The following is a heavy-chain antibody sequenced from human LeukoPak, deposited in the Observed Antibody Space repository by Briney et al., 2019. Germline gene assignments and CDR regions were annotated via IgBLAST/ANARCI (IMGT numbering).Heavy chain of an antibody. V-gene: IGHV3-43*02. CDR2: ITGSGSST. J-gene: IGHJ4*02. CDR3: AKDYYDTHGSLGY. CDR1: GFIFPTYA. D-gene: IGHD3-22*01. Sequence: PGGSLRLSCAASGFIFPTYAMSWVRQAPGKGLEWVSGITGSGSSTYYADSVKGRFTISRDNSKNSLYLQMNSLRTEDTALYYCAKDYYDTHGSLGYWGQGTLVTVSS.